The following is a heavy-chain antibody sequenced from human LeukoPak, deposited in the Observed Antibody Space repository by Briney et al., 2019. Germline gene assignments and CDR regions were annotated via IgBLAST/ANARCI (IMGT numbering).Heavy chain of an antibody. CDR1: GFTFSTYA. CDR2: ISGSATNT. CDR3: AKGYYYDSSEIGNFDY. V-gene: IGHV3-23*01. Sequence: GGSLRLSCAASGFTFSTYAMSWVRQAPGKGLEWVSSISGSATNTYYADSVKGRFTISRDKSKNTLDLQMNSLRVEDTAVYYCAKGYYYDSSEIGNFDYWGQGTLVTVSS. D-gene: IGHD3-22*01. J-gene: IGHJ4*02.